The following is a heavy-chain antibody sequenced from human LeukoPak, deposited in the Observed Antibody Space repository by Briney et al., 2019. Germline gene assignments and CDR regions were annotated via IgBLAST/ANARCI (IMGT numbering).Heavy chain of an antibody. V-gene: IGHV4-34*01. CDR2: INHSGST. D-gene: IGHD3-3*01. CDR1: GGSFSGYY. J-gene: IGHJ4*02. Sequence: SETLSLTCAVYGGSFSGYYWSWIRQPPGKGLEWIGEINHSGSTNYNPSLESRVTISVDTSKNQFSLKLSSVTAADTAVYYCARGRGYDFWSGYSGHYFDYWGQGTLVTVSS. CDR3: ARGRGYDFWSGYSGHYFDY.